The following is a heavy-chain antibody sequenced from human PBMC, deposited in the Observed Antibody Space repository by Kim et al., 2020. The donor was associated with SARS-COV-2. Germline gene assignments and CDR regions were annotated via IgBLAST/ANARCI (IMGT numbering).Heavy chain of an antibody. CDR3: ASRRGIVRDSGGYFDL. D-gene: IGHD1-26*01. J-gene: IGHJ2*01. V-gene: IGHV3-7*05. Sequence: GGSLRLSCAGAGFTLSSYWMSWVRQAPGKGLEWVANIKEDGSETFYVGSVKGRFTISRDNAKNSVSLQMNTLRGEDTAVYYCASRRGIVRDSGGYFDLWGRGTLVTVSS. CDR1: GFTLSSYW. CDR2: IKEDGSET.